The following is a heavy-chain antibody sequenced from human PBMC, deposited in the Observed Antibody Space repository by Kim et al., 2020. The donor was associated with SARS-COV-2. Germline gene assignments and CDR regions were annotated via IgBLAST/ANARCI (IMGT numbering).Heavy chain of an antibody. Sequence: GGSLRLSCAASGFPFSSYAMHWVRQAPGKGLEWVAVIWYDGSSTYYADSVKGRFTISRDNSKNTLYLQMNSLRAEDTAVYYCARGGYYSYNWFDPWGQGTLVTVSS. CDR3: ARGGYYSYNWFDP. CDR2: IWYDGSST. D-gene: IGHD3-22*01. CDR1: GFPFSSYA. J-gene: IGHJ5*02. V-gene: IGHV3-33*08.